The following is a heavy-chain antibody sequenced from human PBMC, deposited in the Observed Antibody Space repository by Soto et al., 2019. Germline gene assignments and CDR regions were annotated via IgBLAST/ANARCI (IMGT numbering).Heavy chain of an antibody. D-gene: IGHD4-17*01. CDR2: IYYSGST. V-gene: IGHV4-31*03. CDR3: ARDDYGGNSGMDV. Sequence: SETLSLTCTVSGGSISSGGYYWSWIRQHPGKGLEWIGYIYYSGSTYYNPSLKSRVTISVDTSKNQFSLKLSSVTAADTAVYYCARDDYGGNSGMDVWGQGTTVTVSS. CDR1: GGSISSGGYY. J-gene: IGHJ6*02.